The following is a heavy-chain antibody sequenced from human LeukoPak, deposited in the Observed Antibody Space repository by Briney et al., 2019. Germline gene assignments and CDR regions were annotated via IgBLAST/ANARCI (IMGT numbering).Heavy chain of an antibody. CDR3: AREPLALDY. Sequence: ASVKVSCKASGYTFTSYGILWVRQAPGQGLEWMGWINTNTGNPTYAQGFTGRFVFSLDTSVSTAYLQISSLKAEDTAVYYCAREPLALDYWGQGTLVTVSS. CDR1: GYTFTSYG. J-gene: IGHJ4*02. V-gene: IGHV7-4-1*02. CDR2: INTNTGNP.